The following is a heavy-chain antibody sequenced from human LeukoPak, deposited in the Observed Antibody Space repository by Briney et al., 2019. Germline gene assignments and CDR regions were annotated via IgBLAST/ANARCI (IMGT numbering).Heavy chain of an antibody. CDR3: ARGGVGFEALLDP. Sequence: ASVKVSCKASGYTFTGYYMHWVRQAPGQGLEWMGWINPNSGGTNYAQKFQGRVTMTRDTSIGTAYMELSRLRSDDTAVYYCARGGVGFEALLDPWGQGTLVTVSS. D-gene: IGHD1-26*01. J-gene: IGHJ5*02. V-gene: IGHV1-2*02. CDR2: INPNSGGT. CDR1: GYTFTGYY.